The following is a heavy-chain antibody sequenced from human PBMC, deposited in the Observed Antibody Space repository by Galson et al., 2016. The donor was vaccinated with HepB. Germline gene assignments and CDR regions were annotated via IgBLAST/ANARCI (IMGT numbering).Heavy chain of an antibody. Sequence: SLRLSCAASEFAFSTFGMHWVRQAPGKGLEWVAFISSDGANLFFTDSVRGRFTISRDNSKNTLYFLLNNVRPEDTAVYYCAASTWVTSGFDFWGQGTPVTVSS. CDR3: AASTWVTSGFDF. V-gene: IGHV3-30*03. J-gene: IGHJ4*02. CDR1: EFAFSTFG. CDR2: ISSDGANL. D-gene: IGHD2-21*02.